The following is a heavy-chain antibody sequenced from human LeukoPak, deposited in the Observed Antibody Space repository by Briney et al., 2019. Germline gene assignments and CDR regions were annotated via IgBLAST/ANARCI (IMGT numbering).Heavy chain of an antibody. CDR2: IYYSGRP. V-gene: IGHV4-59*08. J-gene: IGHJ6*02. Sequence: SETLSLTCTVSGGSISSYYWSWIRQPPGKGLEWIGYIYYSGRPNYNPSLKSRVTISVDTSKNQFSLKLSSVTAADTAVYYCARPGDGMGTTGYYSGLDVWGQGTTVTVSS. D-gene: IGHD1-26*01. CDR3: ARPGDGMGTTGYYSGLDV. CDR1: GGSISSYY.